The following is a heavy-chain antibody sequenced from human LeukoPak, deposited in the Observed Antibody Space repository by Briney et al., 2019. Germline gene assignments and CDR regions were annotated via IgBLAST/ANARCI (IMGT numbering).Heavy chain of an antibody. CDR3: ARARASGRSGFDY. Sequence: GGSLRLSCAASGFTFSSYSMNWVRQAPGKGLEWVSSISSSSSYIYYADSVKGRFTISRDNAKNSLYLQMNSLRDEDTAVYYCARARASGRSGFDYWGQGTLVTVSS. CDR1: GFTFSSYS. J-gene: IGHJ4*02. CDR2: ISSSSSYI. V-gene: IGHV3-21*01. D-gene: IGHD2-15*01.